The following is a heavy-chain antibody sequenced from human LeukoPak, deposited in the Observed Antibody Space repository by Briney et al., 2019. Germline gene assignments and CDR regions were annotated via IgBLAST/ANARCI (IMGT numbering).Heavy chain of an antibody. CDR3: AFLARTGARD. J-gene: IGHJ4*02. CDR1: GYTFTSYG. Sequence: GASVKVSCRASGYTFTSYGISWVRQAPGQGLEWMGWISAYNGNTNYAQKLQGRVTMTRDTSINTAYMELSSLTSDDTAVYYCAFLARTGARDWGQGTLVTVSS. CDR2: ISAYNGNT. V-gene: IGHV1-18*01. D-gene: IGHD5-12*01.